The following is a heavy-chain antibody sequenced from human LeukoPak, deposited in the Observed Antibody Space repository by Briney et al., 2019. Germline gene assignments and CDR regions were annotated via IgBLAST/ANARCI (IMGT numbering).Heavy chain of an antibody. CDR3: ARQYSGYDYYFDY. J-gene: IGHJ4*02. CDR2: IDPSDSYT. Sequence: HAESLMISCKGSGYTFTNYWISWLRHMPGKRLEWMGRIDPSDSYTNYNPSFRGHITISADKSSSTAYLHWSSLKASDTAMYFCARQYSGYDYYFDYWGQGILVTVSS. V-gene: IGHV5-10-1*01. D-gene: IGHD5-12*01. CDR1: GYTFTNYW.